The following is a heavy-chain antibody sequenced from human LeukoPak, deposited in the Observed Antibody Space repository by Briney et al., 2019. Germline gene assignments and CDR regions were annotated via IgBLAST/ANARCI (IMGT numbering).Heavy chain of an antibody. Sequence: SETLSLTCTVSGGSISGYYWSWIRQPAGKGLEWIGRIYTSGSTNYNPSLKSRVTMSLDTSKNQFSLELSSVTAADTAVYYCARGVYSSGSPDYWGQGTLVTVSS. D-gene: IGHD6-19*01. CDR3: ARGVYSSGSPDY. CDR2: IYTSGST. CDR1: GGSISGYY. J-gene: IGHJ4*02. V-gene: IGHV4-4*07.